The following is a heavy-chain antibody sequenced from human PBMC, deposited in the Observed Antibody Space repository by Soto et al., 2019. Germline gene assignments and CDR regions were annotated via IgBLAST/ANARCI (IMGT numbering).Heavy chain of an antibody. CDR1: GFTFSSYA. J-gene: IGHJ4*02. CDR2: IWYDGGYK. D-gene: IGHD3-10*01. Sequence: QVQLVESGGGVVQPGRSLRLSCAASGFTFSSYAMHWVRQAPGKGLEWVAVIWYDGGYKYSGDSIKGRFTISRDNSKNTLYLQMNSLKADDTAVYYRARDHRGDSMDYWGQGALVTVSS. CDR3: ARDHRGDSMDY. V-gene: IGHV3-33*01.